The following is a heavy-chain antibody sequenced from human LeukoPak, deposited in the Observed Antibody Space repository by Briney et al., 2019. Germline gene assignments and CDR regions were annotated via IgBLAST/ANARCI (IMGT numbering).Heavy chain of an antibody. Sequence: SETLSLTCTVSGGSISSYYWSWIRQPPGKGLEWIGYIYYSGSTNYNPSLKSRVTISVDRSKNQFSLKLSSVTAADTAVYYCARGGYCSGGSCYQKYGMDVWGQGTTVTVSS. D-gene: IGHD2-15*01. CDR3: ARGGYCSGGSCYQKYGMDV. J-gene: IGHJ6*02. CDR2: IYYSGST. CDR1: GGSISSYY. V-gene: IGHV4-59*12.